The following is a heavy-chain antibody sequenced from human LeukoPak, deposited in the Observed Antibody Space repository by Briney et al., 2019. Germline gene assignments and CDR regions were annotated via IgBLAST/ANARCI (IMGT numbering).Heavy chain of an antibody. CDR2: INPSVGGT. V-gene: IGHV1-46*01. J-gene: IGHJ4*02. Sequence: ASVLVSCKAFGYGFTSYYIHWVRQAPGQGLEWVGIINPSVGGTTYARKFQGRVTMTRDTSTSTVYMELRSLRSDDTAVYYCARDPQQLVGATGGGFQYWGQGTPVTVYS. D-gene: IGHD1-26*01. CDR1: GYGFTSYY. CDR3: ARDPQQLVGATGGGFQY.